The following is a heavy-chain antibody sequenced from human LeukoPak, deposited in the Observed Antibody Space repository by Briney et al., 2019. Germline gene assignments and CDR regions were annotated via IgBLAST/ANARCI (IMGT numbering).Heavy chain of an antibody. Sequence: AGGSLRLSCAASGFTFSDYYMSWIRQAPGKGLEWVSYISSSGSTIYYADSVRGRFTISRDNAKNSLYLQMNSLRSEDTAVYYCARAPSGYDSGEDYFDYWGQGTLVTVSS. CDR1: GFTFSDYY. J-gene: IGHJ4*02. V-gene: IGHV3-11*01. CDR3: ARAPSGYDSGEDYFDY. CDR2: ISSSGSTI. D-gene: IGHD5-12*01.